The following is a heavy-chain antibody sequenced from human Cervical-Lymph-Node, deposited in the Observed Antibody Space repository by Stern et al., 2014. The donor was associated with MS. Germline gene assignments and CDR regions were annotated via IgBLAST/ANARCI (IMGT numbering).Heavy chain of an antibody. CDR3: ARAYYDYVWGSYRYNWFDP. CDR2: INPSGGST. J-gene: IGHJ5*02. V-gene: IGHV1-46*01. Sequence: VQLVESGAEVKKPGASVKVSCKASGYTFTSYYMHWVRQAPGQGLEWMGIINPSGGSTSYAQKFQGRVTMTRDTSTSTVYMELSSLRSEDTAVYYCARAYYDYVWGSYRYNWFDPWGQGTLVTVSS. D-gene: IGHD3-16*02. CDR1: GYTFTSYY.